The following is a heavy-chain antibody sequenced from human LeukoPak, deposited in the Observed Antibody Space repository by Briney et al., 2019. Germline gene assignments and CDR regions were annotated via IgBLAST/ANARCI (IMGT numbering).Heavy chain of an antibody. CDR2: IYTSGST. CDR3: ARDRGDGYKFFDY. V-gene: IGHV4-61*02. Sequence: PSQTLSLTCTVSGASISSGSYYWSWIRQPAGKGLEWIGRIYTSGSTTHNPSLKSRVTISVDTSKNQFSLKLSSVTAADTAVYYCARDRGDGYKFFDYWGRGRPVIVSS. CDR1: GASISSGSYY. J-gene: IGHJ4*02. D-gene: IGHD5-24*01.